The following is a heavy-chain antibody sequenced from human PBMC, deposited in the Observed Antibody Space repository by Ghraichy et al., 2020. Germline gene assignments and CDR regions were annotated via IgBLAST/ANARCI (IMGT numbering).Heavy chain of an antibody. Sequence: SETLSLTCTFSGGSISDYYWSWIRQPPGKGLEWIGYISNSGSTYYNPSLKSRVTISVDTSKNQFSLKLTSVTAADTAVYYCATYSSSDAFDIWGQGTMVTVSS. CDR3: ATYSSSDAFDI. D-gene: IGHD6-19*01. V-gene: IGHV4-59*01. CDR2: ISNSGST. J-gene: IGHJ3*02. CDR1: GGSISDYY.